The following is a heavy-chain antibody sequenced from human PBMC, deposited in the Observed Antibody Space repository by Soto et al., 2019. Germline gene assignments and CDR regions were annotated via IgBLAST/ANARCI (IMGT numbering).Heavy chain of an antibody. J-gene: IGHJ6*02. CDR2: TYYRSMWYN. CDR3: ARETGTGYGMDV. CDR1: GDSVSSNNAA. V-gene: IGHV6-1*01. D-gene: IGHD1-1*01. Sequence: SQTLSLTCDISGDSVSSNNAAWNLIRQSPSRGLEWLGRTYYRSMWYNDYALSVKSRITINPDTSMNQFSLQLNSVTPEDTAVYYCARETGTGYGMDVWGQGTTVTVYS.